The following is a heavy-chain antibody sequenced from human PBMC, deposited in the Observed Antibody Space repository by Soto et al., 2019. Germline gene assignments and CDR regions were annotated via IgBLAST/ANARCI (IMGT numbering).Heavy chain of an antibody. CDR3: ARHSGYFNYYGMDV. CDR2: TYSGGST. V-gene: IGHV3-66*04. J-gene: IGHJ6*02. CDR1: GFTVSKND. Sequence: EAQLVESGGGLVQPGGSLRLSCAGSGFTVSKNDITWVRQAPGKGLEWVSITYSGGSTYYADSVKGRFTMSRDNSKNTLYLQMNGLRAEDTAVYYCARHSGYFNYYGMDVWGQGTTVTVSS. D-gene: IGHD5-12*01.